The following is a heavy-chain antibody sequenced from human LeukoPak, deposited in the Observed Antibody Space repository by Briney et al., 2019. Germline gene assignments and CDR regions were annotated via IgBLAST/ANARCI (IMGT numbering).Heavy chain of an antibody. J-gene: IGHJ5*02. V-gene: IGHV2-5*02. CDR3: IHAYPRVSWFDP. CDR1: GFSVTTSGVG. CDR2: IYWDDDK. Sequence: SGPTLVNPTQTLTLTCSFSGFSVTTSGVGVGWIRQPTGKALEWLGMIYWDDDKRYSPSLRSRLTFTKDTSAKQVVLTMTNMDPADTATYYCIHAYPRVSWFDPWGQGMLVTVPS.